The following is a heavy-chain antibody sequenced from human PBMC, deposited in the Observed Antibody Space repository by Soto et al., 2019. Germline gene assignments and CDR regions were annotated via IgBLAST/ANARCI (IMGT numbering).Heavy chain of an antibody. CDR1: GFTFSSYA. CDR2: ISGSGGST. J-gene: IGHJ5*02. CDR3: AKKRGITMVSGWFDH. V-gene: IGHV3-23*01. Sequence: EVQLLESGGGLVQPGGSLRLSCAASGFTFSSYAMSWVRQAPGKGLEWVSAISGSGGSTYYADSVKGRFTISRDNSKNSLYLQMNSLRAEDTDVYYCAKKRGITMVSGWFDHWGQGTLVTVSS. D-gene: IGHD3-10*01.